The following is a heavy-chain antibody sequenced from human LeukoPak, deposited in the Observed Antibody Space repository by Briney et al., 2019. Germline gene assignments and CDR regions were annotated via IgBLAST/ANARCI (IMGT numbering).Heavy chain of an antibody. CDR2: ISYDGSNK. Sequence: GRSLRLSCAASGFTFSSYGMHWVRQAPGRGLEWVAVISYDGSNKYYADSVKGRFTISRDNSKNTLYLQMNSLRAEDTAVYYCARDRSITMVRGVILDYWGQGTLVTVSS. CDR1: GFTFSSYG. V-gene: IGHV3-30*03. D-gene: IGHD3-10*01. CDR3: ARDRSITMVRGVILDY. J-gene: IGHJ4*02.